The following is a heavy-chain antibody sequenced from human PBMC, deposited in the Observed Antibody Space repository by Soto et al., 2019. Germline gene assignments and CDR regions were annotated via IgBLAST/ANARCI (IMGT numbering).Heavy chain of an antibody. D-gene: IGHD5-12*01. V-gene: IGHV6-1*01. J-gene: IGHJ4*02. CDR1: GDSVSSNSAA. Sequence: QTLSLACAISGDSVSSNSAAGNWIRHSPSRGLEWLGRTYYRSKWYNDYAVSVKSRITINPDTSKNQFSLQLNSVTPEDTAVYYCEREGGSGYDPGQFDYWGQGTLVTVSS. CDR2: TYYRSKWYN. CDR3: EREGGSGYDPGQFDY.